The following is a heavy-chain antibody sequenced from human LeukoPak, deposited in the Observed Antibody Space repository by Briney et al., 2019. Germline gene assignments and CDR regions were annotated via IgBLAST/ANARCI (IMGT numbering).Heavy chain of an antibody. Sequence: GGSLRLSCAASGFTFSRYSMNWVRQAPGKGLEWVAFISYDGSNKYYADSVKGRFTISRDNSKNTLYLQMNSLRAEDTAVYYCARGVGSYGDRSQYYFDYWGQGTLVTVSS. CDR3: ARGVGSYGDRSQYYFDY. V-gene: IGHV3-30*03. CDR2: ISYDGSNK. J-gene: IGHJ4*02. CDR1: GFTFSRYS. D-gene: IGHD4-17*01.